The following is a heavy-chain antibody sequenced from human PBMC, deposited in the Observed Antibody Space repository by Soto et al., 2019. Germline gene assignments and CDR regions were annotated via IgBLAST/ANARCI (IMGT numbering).Heavy chain of an antibody. CDR3: ARHIAVPRTRGFDY. V-gene: IGHV4-4*02. CDR1: GGSITTNW. D-gene: IGHD6-19*01. Sequence: QVHLQESGPGLVKPSGTLSLTCAVSGGSITTNWWSWVRQPPGKWLEWIGEIYHSGTTNYNPSIRGRVTISVDKSHNQFSLHLHSVTAADSAIYYCARHIAVPRTRGFDYWGQGNLVTVSS. J-gene: IGHJ4*02. CDR2: IYHSGTT.